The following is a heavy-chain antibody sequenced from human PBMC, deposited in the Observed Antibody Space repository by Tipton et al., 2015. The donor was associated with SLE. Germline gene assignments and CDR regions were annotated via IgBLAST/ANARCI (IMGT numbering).Heavy chain of an antibody. V-gene: IGHV3-30*04. CDR1: GFTFSSYA. J-gene: IGHJ6*03. D-gene: IGHD2-2*02. CDR2: ISYDGSNK. Sequence: SLRLSCAASGFTFSSYAMHWVRQAPGKGLEWVAVISYDGSNKYYADSVKGRFTISRDNSKNTLYLQMNSLRAEDTAVYYCARGAPHCSSTSCYTDYYYYYMDVWGKGTPVTVSS. CDR3: ARGAPHCSSTSCYTDYYYYYMDV.